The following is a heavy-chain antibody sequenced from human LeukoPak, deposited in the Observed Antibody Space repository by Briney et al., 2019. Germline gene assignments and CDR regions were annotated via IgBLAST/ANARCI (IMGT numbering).Heavy chain of an antibody. V-gene: IGHV4-34*01. CDR1: GGSFSGYY. CDR2: INHSGST. D-gene: IGHD3-10*01. CDR3: ARTPLDYGSGSYYNPLYYFDH. J-gene: IGHJ4*02. Sequence: SETLSLTCAVYGGSFSGYYWSWIRQPPGKGLEWIGEINHSGSTNYNPSLKSRVTISVDTSKNQFSLKLSSVTAADTAVYYCARTPLDYGSGSYYNPLYYFDHWGQGTLVTVSS.